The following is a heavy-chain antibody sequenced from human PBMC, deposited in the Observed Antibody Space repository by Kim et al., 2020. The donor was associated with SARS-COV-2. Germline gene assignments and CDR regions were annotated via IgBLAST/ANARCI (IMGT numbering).Heavy chain of an antibody. D-gene: IGHD6-19*01. CDR2: IWYDGSNK. V-gene: IGHV3-33*01. Sequence: GGSLRLSCAASGFTFSSYGMHWVRQAPGKGLEWVAVIWYDGSNKYYADSVKGRFTISRDNSKNTLYLQMNSLRAEDTAVYYCASPVRYSSGRPGAFDIWGQGTMVTVSS. J-gene: IGHJ3*02. CDR3: ASPVRYSSGRPGAFDI. CDR1: GFTFSSYG.